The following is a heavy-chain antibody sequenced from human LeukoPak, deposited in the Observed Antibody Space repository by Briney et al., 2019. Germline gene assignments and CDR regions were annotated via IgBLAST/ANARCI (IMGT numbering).Heavy chain of an antibody. V-gene: IGHV1-69*01. D-gene: IGHD6-13*01. CDR1: GGTFSSYA. CDR2: IIPIFGTA. Sequence: SVKVSCKASGGTFSSYAISWVRQAPGQGLEWMGGIIPIFGTANYAQKFQGRVTITADESTSTAYMELSSLRSEDTAVYYCARDERPLRLGYVYWGQGTLVTVSS. CDR3: ARDERPLRLGYVY. J-gene: IGHJ4*02.